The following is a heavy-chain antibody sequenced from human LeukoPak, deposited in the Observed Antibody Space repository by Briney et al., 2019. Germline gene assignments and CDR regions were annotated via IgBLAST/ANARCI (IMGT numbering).Heavy chain of an antibody. J-gene: IGHJ5*02. CDR3: AKGIAAAGTPGFDP. CDR1: GFTFGDYG. D-gene: IGHD6-13*01. CDR2: INWNGGST. V-gene: IGHV3-20*04. Sequence: GGSLRLSCAASGFTFGDYGMSWVRQAPGKGLEWVSGINWNGGSTGYADSVKGRFTISRDNAKNSLYLQMNSLRAEDTAVYYCAKGIAAAGTPGFDPWGQGTLVTVSS.